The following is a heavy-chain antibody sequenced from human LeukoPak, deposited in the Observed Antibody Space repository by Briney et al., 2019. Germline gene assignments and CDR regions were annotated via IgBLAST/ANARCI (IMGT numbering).Heavy chain of an antibody. Sequence: SETLSLTCAVSGYSISSGYHWGWIRQPPGKGLEWIGSITYYNPSLKSRVTISVDTSENQFSLKLSSVTAADTAVYYCARAIESYYYDSSGYYSGYYFDYWGQGTLVTVSS. V-gene: IGHV4-38-2*01. CDR1: GYSISSGYH. D-gene: IGHD3-22*01. CDR2: IT. J-gene: IGHJ4*02. CDR3: ARAIESYYYDSSGYYSGYYFDY.